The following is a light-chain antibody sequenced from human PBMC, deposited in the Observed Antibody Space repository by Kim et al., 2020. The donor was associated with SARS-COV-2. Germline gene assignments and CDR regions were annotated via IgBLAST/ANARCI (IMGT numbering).Light chain of an antibody. CDR2: GSD. Sequence: QSVLTQPPSASGTPGQRVTISCSGSDSNIGSHTVNWYQQLPGTAPQLLIYGSDQRPSGVPDRFSGSKSGTSASLVISGLRSEDEADYYCAAWDNTLNGRLFGGGTQLTVL. CDR1: DSNIGSHT. V-gene: IGLV1-44*01. CDR3: AAWDNTLNGRL. J-gene: IGLJ2*01.